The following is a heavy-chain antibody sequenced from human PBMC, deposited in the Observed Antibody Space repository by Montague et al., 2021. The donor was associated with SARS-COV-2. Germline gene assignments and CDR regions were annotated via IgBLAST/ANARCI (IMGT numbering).Heavy chain of an antibody. CDR2: IHDSGTT. CDR1: GASINIGTYY. Sequence: SETLSLTCTVSGASINIGTYYWTWIRQSPGKPLEWVGYIHDSGTTNYNPSLKSRVTILEDTSRNQFSLNLNSVTAADTAVYYCARSRDNYNILTGYPYYFDYWGQGTLVTVSS. CDR3: ARSRDNYNILTGYPYYFDY. J-gene: IGHJ4*02. V-gene: IGHV4-61*01. D-gene: IGHD3-9*01.